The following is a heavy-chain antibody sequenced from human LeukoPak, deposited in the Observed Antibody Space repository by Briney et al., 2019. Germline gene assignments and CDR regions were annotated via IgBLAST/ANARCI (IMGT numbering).Heavy chain of an antibody. V-gene: IGHV4-38-2*01. J-gene: IGHJ4*02. D-gene: IGHD3-16*01. CDR3: ASRRGRLSPVDY. CDR2: IYHSGST. CDR1: GYSISSGYY. Sequence: SETLSLTCAVSGYSISSGYYWSWIRRPPGKGLEWIGTIYHSGSTYYNLSLKSRVTISVDTSKNQFSLKLSSVTAADTAVYYCASRRGRLSPVDYWGQGTLVTVSS.